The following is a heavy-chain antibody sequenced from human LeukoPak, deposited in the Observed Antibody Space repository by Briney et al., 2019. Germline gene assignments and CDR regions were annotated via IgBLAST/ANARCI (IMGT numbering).Heavy chain of an antibody. CDR3: ARRSLGRYYYYYMDV. V-gene: IGHV4-59*01. CDR1: GGSISSYY. Sequence: SETLSLTCTVSGGSISSYYWNWIRQPAGKGLEWIGYIYYSGSTNYNPSLKSRVTISVDTSKNQFSLKLSSVTAADTAVYYCARRSLGRYYYYYMDVWGKGTTVTVSS. J-gene: IGHJ6*03. CDR2: IYYSGST. D-gene: IGHD7-27*01.